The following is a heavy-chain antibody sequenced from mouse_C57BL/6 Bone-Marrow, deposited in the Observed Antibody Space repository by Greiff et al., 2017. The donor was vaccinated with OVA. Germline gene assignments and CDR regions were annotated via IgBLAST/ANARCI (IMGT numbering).Heavy chain of an antibody. J-gene: IGHJ1*03. CDR3: ARPTVVADWYFDV. D-gene: IGHD1-1*01. CDR2: INPNNGGT. V-gene: IGHV1-18*01. Sequence: VQLKASGPELVKPGASVKIPCKASGYTFTDYNMDWVKQSHGKSLERIGDINPNNGGTIYNQKFKGKATLAVDTYSSTADMELRSLTSDDTAVYYCARPTVVADWYFDVWGTGTTITVSS. CDR1: GYTFTDYN.